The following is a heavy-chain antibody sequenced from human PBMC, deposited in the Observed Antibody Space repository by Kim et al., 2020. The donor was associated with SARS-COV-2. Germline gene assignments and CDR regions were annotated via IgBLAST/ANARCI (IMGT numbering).Heavy chain of an antibody. D-gene: IGHD4-17*01. CDR3: ARGDFRLMTTVTTLNY. V-gene: IGHV1-3*01. J-gene: IGHJ4*02. CDR1: GYTFTSYA. Sequence: ASVKVSCKASGYTFTSYAMHWVRQAPGQRLEWMGWINAGNGNTKYSQKFQGRVTITRDTSASTAYMELSSLRSEDTAVYYCARGDFRLMTTVTTLNYWGQGTLVTVSS. CDR2: INAGNGNT.